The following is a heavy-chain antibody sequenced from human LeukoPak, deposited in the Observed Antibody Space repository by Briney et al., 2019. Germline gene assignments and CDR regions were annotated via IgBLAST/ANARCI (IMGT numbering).Heavy chain of an antibody. CDR2: INHSGST. J-gene: IGHJ4*02. V-gene: IGHV4-34*01. D-gene: IGHD3-10*01. CDR1: GGSFSGYY. Sequence: PSETLSLTCAVYGGSFSGYYWSWIRQPPGKRLEWIGEINHSGSTNYNPSLKSRVTISVDTSRNQFSLKLSSVTAADTAVYYCARNLQLLWFGASYYFDYWGQGTLVTVSS. CDR3: ARNLQLLWFGASYYFDY.